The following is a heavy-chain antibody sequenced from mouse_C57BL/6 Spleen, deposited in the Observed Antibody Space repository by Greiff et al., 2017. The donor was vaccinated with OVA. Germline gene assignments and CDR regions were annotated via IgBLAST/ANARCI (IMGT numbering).Heavy chain of an antibody. CDR2: IWSGGST. D-gene: IGHD3-2*02. CDR3: ARTGLEATLYFDY. V-gene: IGHV2-2*01. Sequence: VKLMESGPGLVQPSQSLSVTCTVSGFSLTSYGVHWVRQSPGKGLEWLGVIWSGGSTDYNAAFISRLSISKDNSKSQVFFKMNSLQADDTAIYYCARTGLEATLYFDYWGQGTTLTVSS. CDR1: GFSLTSYG. J-gene: IGHJ2*01.